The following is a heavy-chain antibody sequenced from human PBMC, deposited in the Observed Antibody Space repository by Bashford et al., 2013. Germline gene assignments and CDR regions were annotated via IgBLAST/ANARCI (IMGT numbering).Heavy chain of an antibody. CDR1: GGSISSYY. V-gene: IGHV4-59*01. CDR3: ARVVTAAGISSYYMDV. CDR2: SITVGGT. D-gene: IGHD6-13*01. J-gene: IGHJ6*03. Sequence: SETLSLTCTVSGGSISSYYWSWIRQPPREGGRGVDWVVSITVGGTNYNPLPSRVESPISVDTSQEPVLPEAELCDRLRTTAVYYCARVVTAAGISSYYMDVWGERTHGH.